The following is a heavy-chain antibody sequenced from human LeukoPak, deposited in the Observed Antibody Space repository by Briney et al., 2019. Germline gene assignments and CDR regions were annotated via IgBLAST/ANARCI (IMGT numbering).Heavy chain of an antibody. CDR2: ISSSGSTI. Sequence: PGGSLRLSFAASGFPFSDYYMSWIRPAPGKGLEWVSYISSSGSTIYYADFVKGRFTISRDNAKNSLYLQMNSLRAEDTAVYYCAKGRSGSYPLFDCWGQGTLVTVSS. J-gene: IGHJ4*02. V-gene: IGHV3-11*01. CDR3: AKGRSGSYPLFDC. CDR1: GFPFSDYY. D-gene: IGHD1-26*01.